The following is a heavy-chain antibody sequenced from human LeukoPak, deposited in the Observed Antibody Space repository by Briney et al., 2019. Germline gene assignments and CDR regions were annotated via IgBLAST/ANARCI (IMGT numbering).Heavy chain of an antibody. D-gene: IGHD5-12*01. CDR3: ARDRWILDY. V-gene: IGHV4-59*01. CDR2: IYYSGST. J-gene: IGHJ4*02. CDR1: GGSISSYY. Sequence: KASETLSLTCTVSGGSISSYYWSWIRQPPGKGLEWIGYIYYSGSTNYNPSLKSRVTISVDTSKNQFSLKLSSVTAADTAVYYCARDRWILDYWGQGTLVTVSS.